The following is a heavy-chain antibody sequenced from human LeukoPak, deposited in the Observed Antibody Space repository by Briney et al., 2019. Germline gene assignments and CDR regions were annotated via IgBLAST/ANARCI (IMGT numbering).Heavy chain of an antibody. V-gene: IGHV3-64*01. Sequence: GRSLRLSCAASGFTFSHYAMHWVRQAPGKGLEYVSAISSNGGSTYYANSVKGRFTISRDNSKNTLYLQMGSLRAEDMGVYYCARDSITVSVGAFDIWGQGTMVIVSS. CDR1: GFTFSHYA. D-gene: IGHD2-2*01. CDR3: ARDSITVSVGAFDI. J-gene: IGHJ3*02. CDR2: ISSNGGST.